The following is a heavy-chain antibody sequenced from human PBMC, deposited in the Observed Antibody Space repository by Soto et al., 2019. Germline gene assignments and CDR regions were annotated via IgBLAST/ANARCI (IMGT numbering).Heavy chain of an antibody. D-gene: IGHD1-26*01. V-gene: IGHV1-2*02. CDR1: GYPFTGPY. CDR2: INPKSAAT. J-gene: IGHJ6*02. Sequence: ASVKVSCKASGYPFTGPYIYWVRQAPGQGLEWVAWINPKSAATNYAKKFQGRVSLTWDTSFSTAYMELTRLRPDDTAVYYCARIKWGLDYYNGMDVWGQGTTVTVSS. CDR3: ARIKWGLDYYNGMDV.